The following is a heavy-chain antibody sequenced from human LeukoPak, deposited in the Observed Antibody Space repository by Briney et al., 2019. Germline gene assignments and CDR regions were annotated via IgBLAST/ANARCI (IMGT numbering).Heavy chain of an antibody. CDR2: IYYSGST. CDR1: GGSISSSSYY. CDR3: ARQFGSGYWYYYYMDV. J-gene: IGHJ6*03. D-gene: IGHD3-3*01. V-gene: IGHV4-39*01. Sequence: SETLSLTCTVSGGSISSSSYYWGWIRQPPGKGLEWIGSIYYSGSTYYSPSLKSRVTISVDTSKNQFSLKLSSVTAADTAVYYCARQFGSGYWYYYYMDVWGKGTTVTVSS.